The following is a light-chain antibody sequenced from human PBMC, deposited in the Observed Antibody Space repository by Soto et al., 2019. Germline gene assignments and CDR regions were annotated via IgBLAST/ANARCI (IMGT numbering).Light chain of an antibody. J-gene: IGLJ1*01. V-gene: IGLV2-23*01. CDR3: WSYAVGRTYV. CDR2: EDT. CDR1: SSDVGNYNL. Sequence: QSALTQPASVSGSPGQSITISCTGSSSDVGNYNLVSWYQQHPGKAPKLMIYEDTKWPSGVSNRFSGSKSGNTAYLTISGLQAEDEADYYCWSYAVGRTYVFGTGTKVTRP.